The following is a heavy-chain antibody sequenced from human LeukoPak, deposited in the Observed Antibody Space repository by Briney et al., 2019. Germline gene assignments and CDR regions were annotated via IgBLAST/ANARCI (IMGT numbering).Heavy chain of an antibody. CDR3: ARSRGGGDCLDV. CDR2: ISSSSSSSSSNI. Sequence: GSLRLSCAASGFTFSSYSLNWVRQAPGKGLEWVSYISSSSSSSSSNIYYADSVKGRFAISRDNAKNSLYLQMNSLRDEDTAVYYCARSRGGGDCLDVWGRGTLVTVSS. CDR1: GFTFSSYS. D-gene: IGHD2-21*02. V-gene: IGHV3-48*02. J-gene: IGHJ2*01.